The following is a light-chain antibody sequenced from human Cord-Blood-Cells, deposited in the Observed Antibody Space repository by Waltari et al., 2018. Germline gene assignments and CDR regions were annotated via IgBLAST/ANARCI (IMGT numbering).Light chain of an antibody. V-gene: IGKV1-33*01. CDR3: QQYDNLPLT. Sequence: DIQMTQSPSSLSASVGDRVTITCQASQDISHYLNWYQQKPGKAPKLLIYDASNLETGVPSRFSGSGSRTDFTFTISSLQPEDIATYYCQQYDNLPLTFGGGTKVEIK. J-gene: IGKJ4*01. CDR2: DAS. CDR1: QDISHY.